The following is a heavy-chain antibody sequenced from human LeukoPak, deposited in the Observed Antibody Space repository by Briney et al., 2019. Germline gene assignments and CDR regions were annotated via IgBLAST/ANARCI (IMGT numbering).Heavy chain of an antibody. CDR3: ARGGLRYFDWFLLIDY. D-gene: IGHD3-9*01. CDR2: INPNSGGT. J-gene: IGHJ4*02. Sequence: GSVKVSCKASGYTFTGYYMHWVRQAPGQGLEWMGWINPNSGGTNYAQKFQGRATMTRDTSISTAYMELSRLRSDDTAVYYCARGGLRYFDWFLLIDYWGQGTLVTVSS. V-gene: IGHV1-2*02. CDR1: GYTFTGYY.